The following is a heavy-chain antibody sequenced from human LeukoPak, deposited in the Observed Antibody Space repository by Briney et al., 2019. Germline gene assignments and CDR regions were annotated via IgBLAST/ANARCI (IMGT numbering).Heavy chain of an antibody. V-gene: IGHV4-39*01. D-gene: IGHD3-22*01. Sequence: SETLSLTSTVSGGSTTSGTYYGGWIRQPPGKGLEWIGSIYYSGSTYYNPSLKSRVTISVDTSKNQFSLKLSSVTAADTAVYYCATYDANGYGYYDNGGWGTGTTVTVSS. CDR3: ATYDANGYGYYDNGG. CDR2: IYYSGST. J-gene: IGHJ6*04. CDR1: GGSTTSGTYY.